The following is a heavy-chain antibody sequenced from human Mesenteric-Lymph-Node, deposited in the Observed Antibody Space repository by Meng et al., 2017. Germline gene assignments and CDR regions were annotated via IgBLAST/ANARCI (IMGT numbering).Heavy chain of an antibody. J-gene: IGHJ1*01. Sequence: EGRLVESGGGLVPPGGSLRLSCTASGFSFTDHWMHWVRQGPGKGPVWVSRIDPDGSDPTYADSVKGRFSISRDNAKNTVYLQMNSLRAEDSALYYCTNDRLNHWGQGALVTVSS. D-gene: IGHD1-1*01. V-gene: IGHV3-74*03. CDR2: IDPDGSDP. CDR1: GFSFTDHW. CDR3: TNDRLNH.